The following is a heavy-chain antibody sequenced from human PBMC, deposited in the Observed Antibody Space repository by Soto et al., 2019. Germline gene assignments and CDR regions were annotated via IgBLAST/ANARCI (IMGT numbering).Heavy chain of an antibody. CDR2: ISAYNGNT. J-gene: IGHJ6*02. Sequence: QVQLVQSGAEVKKPGASVKVSCKPSGYTFTSYGISWVRQAPGQGLEWMGWISAYNGNTNYAQKVQGRVTMTTDTSTSTAYMELRSLRSDDTAVYYCARAGVDFGFWSGHPGMDVWGQGTTVTVSS. V-gene: IGHV1-18*01. CDR1: GYTFTSYG. D-gene: IGHD3-3*01. CDR3: ARAGVDFGFWSGHPGMDV.